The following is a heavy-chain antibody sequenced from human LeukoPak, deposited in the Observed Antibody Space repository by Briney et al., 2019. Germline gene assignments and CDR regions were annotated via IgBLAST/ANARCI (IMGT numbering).Heavy chain of an antibody. V-gene: IGHV3-23*01. J-gene: IGHJ4*02. D-gene: IGHD1-26*01. CDR1: GFTFSSYA. Sequence: PGGSLRLSCAASGFTFSSYAMSWVRQAPGKGLECVSAISGSGGSTYYADSVKGRFTISRDNSKNTLYLQMNSLRAEDTAVYYSAVGSYLGRNFDYWGQGTLVTVSS. CDR2: ISGSGGST. CDR3: AVGSYLGRNFDY.